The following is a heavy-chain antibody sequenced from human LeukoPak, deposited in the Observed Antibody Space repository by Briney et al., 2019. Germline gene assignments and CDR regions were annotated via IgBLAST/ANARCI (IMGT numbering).Heavy chain of an antibody. Sequence: ASVKVSCKASGYTFTSYGISWVRQSPGQGLEWMGWISAYNGNTNYAQKLQGRVTMTTDTSTSTAYMELRSLSSDDTAVYYCARDGGYCSSTSCYRRRVYYYGMDVWGQGTTVTVSS. CDR1: GYTFTSYG. D-gene: IGHD2-2*01. CDR2: ISAYNGNT. J-gene: IGHJ6*02. V-gene: IGHV1-18*01. CDR3: ARDGGYCSSTSCYRRRVYYYGMDV.